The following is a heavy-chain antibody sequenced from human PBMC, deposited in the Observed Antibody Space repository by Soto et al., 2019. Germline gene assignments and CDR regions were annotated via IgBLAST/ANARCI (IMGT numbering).Heavy chain of an antibody. D-gene: IGHD1-26*01. CDR3: AKGSFWDQHRQRLMGWFDP. Sequence: PGGSLRLSCAASGFTFSSYAMSWVRQAPGKGLEWVSAISGSGGSTYYADSVKGRFTISRDNSKNTLYLQMNSLRAEDTAVYYCAKGSFWDQHRQRLMGWFDPWGQVTLVTVCS. J-gene: IGHJ5*02. CDR2: ISGSGGST. CDR1: GFTFSSYA. V-gene: IGHV3-23*01.